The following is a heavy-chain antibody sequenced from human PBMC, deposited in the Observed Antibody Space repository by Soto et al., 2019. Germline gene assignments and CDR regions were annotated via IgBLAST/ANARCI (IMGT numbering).Heavy chain of an antibody. CDR2: IYSGGST. J-gene: IGHJ4*02. CDR1: GFTVSSNY. Sequence: EVQLVESGGGLVQPGGSLRLSCAASGFTVSSNYMSWVRQAPGKGLEWVSVIYSGGSTYYADSVKGRFTISRHNSKNTLYLQMNSLRAEDTAVYYCALNFQSVDTAMVTGFDYWGQGTLVTVSS. D-gene: IGHD5-18*01. V-gene: IGHV3-53*04. CDR3: ALNFQSVDTAMVTGFDY.